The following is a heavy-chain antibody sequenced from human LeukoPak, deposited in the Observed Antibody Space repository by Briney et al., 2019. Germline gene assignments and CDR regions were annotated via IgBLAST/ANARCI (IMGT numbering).Heavy chain of an antibody. V-gene: IGHV4-4*07. CDR3: ARDKRVAVAGTYIYYYYMDV. CDR2: NYISGSGST. J-gene: IGHJ6*03. Sequence: PSETLSLTCTVSGGSTSSYYWSWIRQPAGKGLEWIGRNYISGSGSTNYNPSLKSRVTMSVDTSKNQFSLKLSSVTAADTAVYYCARDKRVAVAGTYIYYYYMDVWGNGTTVTISS. CDR1: GGSTSSYY. D-gene: IGHD6-19*01.